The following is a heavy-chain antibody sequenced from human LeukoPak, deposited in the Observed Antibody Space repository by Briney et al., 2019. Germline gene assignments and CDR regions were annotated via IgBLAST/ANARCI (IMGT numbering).Heavy chain of an antibody. J-gene: IGHJ6*02. V-gene: IGHV3-48*01. CDR1: GFTFSSYS. Sequence: GGSLRLSCAASGFTFSSYSMNWVRQAPGKGLEWVSYISSSSSTIYYADSVKGRFTISRDNAKNSLYLQMNSLRAEDTAVYYCARGIAARPVDYYYYYGMDVWGQGTTVTVSS. D-gene: IGHD6-6*01. CDR2: ISSSSSTI. CDR3: ARGIAARPVDYYYYYGMDV.